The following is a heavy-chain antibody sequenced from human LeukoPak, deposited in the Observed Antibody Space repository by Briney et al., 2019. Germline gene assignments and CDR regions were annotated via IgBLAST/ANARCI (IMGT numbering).Heavy chain of an antibody. CDR2: IYSGGST. CDR3: ARESGRTLYDY. V-gene: IGHV3-53*01. Sequence: GGSLRLSCAASGFTVSSNYMSWVRQAPGKGLKWVSVIYSGGSTYYADSVKGRFTISRDNSKNTLYLQMNSLRAEDTAVYYCARESGRTLYDYWGQGTLVTVSS. D-gene: IGHD1-26*01. J-gene: IGHJ4*02. CDR1: GFTVSSNY.